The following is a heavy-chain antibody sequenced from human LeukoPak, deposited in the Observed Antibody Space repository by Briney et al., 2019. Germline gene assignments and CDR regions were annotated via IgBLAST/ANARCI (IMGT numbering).Heavy chain of an antibody. Sequence: SETLSLTCAVYGGSFSGYYWSWIRQPPGKGLEWIGEINHSGSTNYNPSLKSRVTISVDTSKNQFSLKLSSVTAADTAVYYCARGPIPDMVRGVIPNYYYYGMDVWGQGTTVTVSS. V-gene: IGHV4-34*01. CDR3: ARGPIPDMVRGVIPNYYYYGMDV. CDR1: GGSFSGYY. J-gene: IGHJ6*02. D-gene: IGHD3-10*01. CDR2: INHSGST.